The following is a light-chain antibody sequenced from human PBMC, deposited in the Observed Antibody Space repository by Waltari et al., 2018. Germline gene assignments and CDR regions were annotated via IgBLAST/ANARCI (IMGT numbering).Light chain of an antibody. CDR1: QSVSNN. V-gene: IGKV3-15*01. CDR3: QQYSNWPRT. Sequence: SCTASQSVSNNLAWYQQKPGQAPRLLIYGASTRAIAFPDRFSGSGSGTEFTLTISSLQSEDFAVYYCQQYSNWPRTFGQGTKVEIK. J-gene: IGKJ1*01. CDR2: GAS.